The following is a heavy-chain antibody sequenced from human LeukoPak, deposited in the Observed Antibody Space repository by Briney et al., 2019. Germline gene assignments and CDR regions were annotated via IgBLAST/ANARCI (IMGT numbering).Heavy chain of an antibody. D-gene: IGHD3-22*01. CDR1: GFTFSNYW. Sequence: GGSLRLSCAAAGFTFSNYWMHWVRQAPGKGLVWVSRIKGDGRTNYADSVKGRFAISRDNAKNTVSLQMNSLRAEDTGVYYCARAPSEIGGYYPEYFRHWGQGTLVTVSS. CDR3: ARAPSEIGGYYPEYFRH. J-gene: IGHJ1*01. V-gene: IGHV3-74*01. CDR2: IKGDGRT.